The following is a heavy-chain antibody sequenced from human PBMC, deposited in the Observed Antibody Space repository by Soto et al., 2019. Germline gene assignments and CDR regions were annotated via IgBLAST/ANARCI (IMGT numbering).Heavy chain of an antibody. CDR1: GFTFSSYW. CDR3: ARDHDSSSWYVYFDY. J-gene: IGHJ4*02. Sequence: EVQLVESGGGLVQPGGSLRLSCAASGFTFSSYWMSWVRQAPGKGLEWVANIKQDGNEKYYVDSVKGRFTISRDNAKNSLYLQMNSLRAEDTAVYYCARDHDSSSWYVYFDYWGQGTLVTVSS. D-gene: IGHD6-13*01. CDR2: IKQDGNEK. V-gene: IGHV3-7*03.